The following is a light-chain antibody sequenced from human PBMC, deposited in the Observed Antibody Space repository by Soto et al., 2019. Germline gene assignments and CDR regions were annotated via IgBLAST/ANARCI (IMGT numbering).Light chain of an antibody. J-gene: IGLJ2*01. CDR3: QSYDSSLRGSL. CDR1: SGDVGAYDF. V-gene: IGLV2-14*01. CDR2: DVS. Sequence: QSALTQPASVSGSPGQSITISCTGTSGDVGAYDFVSWYQHHPGKAPRLVIYDVSRRPAGASDRFSGSKSGSTASLTISSLQAEDEADYYCQSYDSSLRGSLFGGGTKLTVL.